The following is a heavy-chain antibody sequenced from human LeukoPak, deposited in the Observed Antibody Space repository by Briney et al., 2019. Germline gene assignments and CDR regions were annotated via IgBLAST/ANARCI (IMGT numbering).Heavy chain of an antibody. CDR1: GGSFSGYY. V-gene: IGHV4-34*01. D-gene: IGHD3-9*01. CDR2: INHSGST. Sequence: PSETLSLTCAVYGGSFSGYYWSWIRQPPGKGLEWIGEINHSGSTNYNPSLKSRVTISVDTSKNQFSLKLSSVTAADTAVYYCARHLSHYDILTRYYYYYYYMDVWGKGTTVTISS. CDR3: ARHLSHYDILTRYYYYYYYMDV. J-gene: IGHJ6*03.